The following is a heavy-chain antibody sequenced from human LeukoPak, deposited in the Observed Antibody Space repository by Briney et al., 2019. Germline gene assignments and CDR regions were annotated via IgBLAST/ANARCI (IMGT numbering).Heavy chain of an antibody. J-gene: IGHJ4*02. CDR2: FSSSGTAI. Sequence: GGSLRLSCAASGFTFSSYDMNWVRQAPGKGLEWVSYFSSSGTAIYYADSVKGRFTMSRDSDKNSLYLQMNSLRDEDTAVYYCARSVVRGVIALDYWGQGTLVTVSS. D-gene: IGHD3-10*01. V-gene: IGHV3-48*03. CDR3: ARSVVRGVIALDY. CDR1: GFTFSSYD.